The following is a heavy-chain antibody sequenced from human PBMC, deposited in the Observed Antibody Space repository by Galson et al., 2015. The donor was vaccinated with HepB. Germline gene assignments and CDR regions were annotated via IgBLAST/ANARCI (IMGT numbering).Heavy chain of an antibody. CDR1: GYSFTSYW. J-gene: IGHJ6*02. CDR2: IDPSDSYT. D-gene: IGHD3-10*01. Sequence: QSGAEVKKPGESLRISCEASGYSFTSYWINWVRQMPGKGLEWMGRIDPSDSYTNYSPSFQGHVTFSADKSVNTAYLQWSSLKASDTAMYYCTRQAGSGYYGMDVWGQGTTVTVSS. V-gene: IGHV5-10-1*01. CDR3: TRQAGSGYYGMDV.